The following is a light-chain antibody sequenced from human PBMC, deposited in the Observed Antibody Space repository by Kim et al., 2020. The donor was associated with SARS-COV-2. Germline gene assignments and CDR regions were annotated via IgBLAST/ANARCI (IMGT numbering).Light chain of an antibody. CDR2: YDR. CDR3: QVWDSTSDHGV. Sequence: SYELTQPPSVSVAPGMTAKITCGGNDIGGTSLHWYQQKAGQATLLVIHYDRDRPSGIPERFSGSKSGNTATLTISRVEAGDEADYYCQVWDSTSDHGVFGGGTKLTVL. J-gene: IGLJ2*01. CDR1: DIGGTS. V-gene: IGLV3-21*04.